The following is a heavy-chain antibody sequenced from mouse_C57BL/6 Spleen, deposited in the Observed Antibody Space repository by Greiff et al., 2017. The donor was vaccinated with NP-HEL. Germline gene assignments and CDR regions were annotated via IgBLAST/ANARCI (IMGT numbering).Heavy chain of an antibody. J-gene: IGHJ4*01. D-gene: IGHD1-1*02. CDR1: GYTFTDYN. CDR3: ARYYYGNYYAMDY. CDR2: INPNNGGT. V-gene: IGHV1-18*01. Sequence: VQLKESGPELVKPGASVKIPCKASGYTFTDYNMDWVKQSHGKSLEWIGDINPNNGGTIYNQKFKGKATLTVDKSSSTAYMELRSLTSEDTAVYYCARYYYGNYYAMDYWGKGTSVTVSS.